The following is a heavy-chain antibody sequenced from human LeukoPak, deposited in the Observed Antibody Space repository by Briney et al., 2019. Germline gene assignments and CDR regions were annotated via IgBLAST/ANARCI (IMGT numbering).Heavy chain of an antibody. CDR2: INPNSGGT. J-gene: IGHJ4*02. CDR3: ASNGIAARRVLSDY. D-gene: IGHD6-6*01. Sequence: GASVRVSCKASGYTFTGYYMHWVRQAPGQGLEWMGWINPNSGGTNYAQKFQGRVTMTRDTSISTAYMELSRLRSDDTAVYYCASNGIAARRVLSDYWGQGTLVTVSS. V-gene: IGHV1-2*02. CDR1: GYTFTGYY.